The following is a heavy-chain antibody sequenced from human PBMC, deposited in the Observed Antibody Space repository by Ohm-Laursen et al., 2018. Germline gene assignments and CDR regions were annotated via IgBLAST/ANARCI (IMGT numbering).Heavy chain of an antibody. CDR1: GGSISSYY. CDR2: MYYSGST. J-gene: IGHJ5*02. Sequence: TLSLTCTVPGGSISSYYWTWIRQPPGKGLEWIGYMYYSGSTNYNPSLKSRVTLSVDTSKNQFSLKLTSVTAADTAVYYCARRTPGGWFDPWGQGALVTVSS. V-gene: IGHV4-59*01. D-gene: IGHD3-10*01. CDR3: ARRTPGGWFDP.